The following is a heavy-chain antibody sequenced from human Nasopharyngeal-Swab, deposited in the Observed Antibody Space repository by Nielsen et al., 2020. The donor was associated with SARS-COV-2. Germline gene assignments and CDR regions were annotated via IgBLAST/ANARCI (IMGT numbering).Heavy chain of an antibody. D-gene: IGHD1-14*01. J-gene: IGHJ6*02. CDR2: IYSSGNT. Sequence: ETLSLTCAASGFTVSSYYMSWVRQAPGKGLEWVSVIYSSGNTNYADSVKGRFAISRDNSKNTVYLQMNNLRAEDTAMYYCAREPGWGEPYYDYFYGMDVWGQGTTVTVSS. CDR3: AREPGWGEPYYDYFYGMDV. V-gene: IGHV3-53*01. CDR1: GFTVSSYY.